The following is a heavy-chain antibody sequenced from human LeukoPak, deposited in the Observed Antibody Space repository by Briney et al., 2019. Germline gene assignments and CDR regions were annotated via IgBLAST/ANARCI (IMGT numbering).Heavy chain of an antibody. V-gene: IGHV3-30*02. CDR1: GFTFSNYG. CDR3: AKGREYYCDY. CDR2: IRYDGSEK. J-gene: IGHJ4*02. Sequence: GGSLRLSCAASGFTFSNYGMHWVRQAPGKGLQWVAFIRYDGSEKYYADSVKGRFIISRDNSKNTLYLQMNSLRVEDTAVYYCAKGREYYCDYWGKGTRVTVSS.